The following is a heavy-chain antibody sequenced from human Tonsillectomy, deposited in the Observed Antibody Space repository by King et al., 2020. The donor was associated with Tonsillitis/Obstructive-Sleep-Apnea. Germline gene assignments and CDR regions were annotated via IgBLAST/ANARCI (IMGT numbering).Heavy chain of an antibody. CDR3: ARATSYSNYDY. CDR1: GGSISSGTYY. V-gene: IGHV4-31*03. D-gene: IGHD4-11*01. CDR2: IFYSGST. J-gene: IGHJ4*02. Sequence: QLQESGPGLVKPSQNLSLTCTVSGGSISSGTYYWSWIRQHPGKGLEWIGYIFYSGSTYYNPSLKSRVTISVDTSKNQFSLKLTSVTAADTAVYYCARATSYSNYDYWGQGTLVTVSS.